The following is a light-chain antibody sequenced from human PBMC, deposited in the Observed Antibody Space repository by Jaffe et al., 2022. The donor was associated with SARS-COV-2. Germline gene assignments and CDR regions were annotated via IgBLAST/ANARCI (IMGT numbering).Light chain of an antibody. Sequence: DIQMTQSPSSPSASVGDRVTITCRASQRIGTYLNWYQQKPGKAPKLLIYAASTLRSGVPSRFSGSGSGTDFSLTINSLQPEDFATYYCQQSYITPYTFGQGTQLEIK. V-gene: IGKV1-39*01. CDR2: AAS. J-gene: IGKJ2*01. CDR3: QQSYITPYT. CDR1: QRIGTY.